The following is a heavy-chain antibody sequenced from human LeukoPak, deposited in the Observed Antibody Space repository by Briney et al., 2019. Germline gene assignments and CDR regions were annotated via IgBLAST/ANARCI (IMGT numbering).Heavy chain of an antibody. D-gene: IGHD2-8*01. CDR1: GFTFSGYW. Sequence: GGSYALYCAASGFTFSGYWMHWVRQAPGKGLMWVSRIKGDGSYTDYADSVEGRFTISRDNTKSTLYLQMNSLRIEDTAVYYCVRDAGVYWGQGALVTASS. CDR2: IKGDGSYT. V-gene: IGHV3-74*01. J-gene: IGHJ4*02. CDR3: VRDAGVY.